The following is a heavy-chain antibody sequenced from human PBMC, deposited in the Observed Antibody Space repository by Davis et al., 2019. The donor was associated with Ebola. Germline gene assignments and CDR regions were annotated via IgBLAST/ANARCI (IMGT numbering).Heavy chain of an antibody. J-gene: IGHJ4*02. CDR2: ITSNSYI. V-gene: IGHV3-21*01. Sequence: PGGSLRLSCAASGFTFSTYTMNWVRQAPGKGLEWVSSITSNSYIYYADSVKGRFTISRDNAKNSLYLQMNSLRDEDTAVYYCARVGLGSNWNSYYFDHWGQGTLVTVSS. D-gene: IGHD1-1*01. CDR1: GFTFSTYT. CDR3: ARVGLGSNWNSYYFDH.